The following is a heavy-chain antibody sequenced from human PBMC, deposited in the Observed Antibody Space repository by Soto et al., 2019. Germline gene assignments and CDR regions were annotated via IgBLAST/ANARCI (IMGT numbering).Heavy chain of an antibody. V-gene: IGHV3-30*04. D-gene: IGHD3-10*01. CDR2: ISRDGSNK. CDR3: ARSRSGAVADSFDF. CDR1: GFPFRSYA. Sequence: SLRLPCAASGFPFRSYAIHWVRQAPGKGLEWVAVISRDGSNKYYVDSVKGRFTIARDNSKDTVYLQMNSRRDEDSAMFYCARSRSGAVADSFDFWGQGTLVTVSS. J-gene: IGHJ4*02.